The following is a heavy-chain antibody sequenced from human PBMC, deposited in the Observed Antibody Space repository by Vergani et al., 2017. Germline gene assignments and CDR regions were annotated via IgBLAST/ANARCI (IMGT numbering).Heavy chain of an antibody. CDR2: IKQDGSAK. D-gene: IGHD3-9*01. V-gene: IGHV3-7*01. Sequence: EVQLVASGGGLVQRGGSLRLSCEASGFTFSNLWMTWVRQAPGKGLELVAQIKQDGSAKYYVDSVKGRFTISRDNAKNSVYLQMNSLRGEDSAVYYCARTGLPYWGQGTLVTVSS. CDR3: ARTGLPY. CDR1: GFTFSNLW. J-gene: IGHJ4*02.